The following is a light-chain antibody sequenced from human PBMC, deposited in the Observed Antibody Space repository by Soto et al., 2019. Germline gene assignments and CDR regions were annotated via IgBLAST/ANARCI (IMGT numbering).Light chain of an antibody. Sequence: IVRTHSPATLCVSPGEIATLSCRASQSVSSNLAWYQQKPGQAPRLLIYGASTRATGIPARFSGSGSGTEFTLTISRLEPEDFAVYYCQQYGSSLTFGGGTRWIS. CDR2: GAS. J-gene: IGKJ4*01. CDR1: QSVSSN. CDR3: QQYGSSLT. V-gene: IGKV3-15*01.